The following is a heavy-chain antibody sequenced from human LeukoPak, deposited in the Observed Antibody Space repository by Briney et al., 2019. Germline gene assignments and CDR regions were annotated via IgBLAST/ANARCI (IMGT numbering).Heavy chain of an antibody. CDR3: AKEEVGATLGYYYYYYMDV. CDR2: IWYGGSNK. Sequence: GGSLRLSCTASGFSFGDYSMSWFRQAPGKGLEWVAVIWYGGSNKYYADSVKGRFTISRDNSKNTLYLQMNSLRAEDTAVYYCAKEEVGATLGYYYYYYMDVWGKGTTVTVSS. J-gene: IGHJ6*03. V-gene: IGHV3-30*02. CDR1: GFSFGDYS. D-gene: IGHD1-26*01.